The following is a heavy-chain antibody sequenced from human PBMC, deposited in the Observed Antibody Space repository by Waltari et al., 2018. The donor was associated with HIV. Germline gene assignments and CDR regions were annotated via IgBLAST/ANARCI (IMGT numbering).Heavy chain of an antibody. CDR1: GFIFRTYS. J-gene: IGHJ4*02. CDR2: ISSSSTTI. D-gene: IGHD2-2*01. Sequence: EVQLVESGGGLVQPGGSLSLSGAAAGFIFRTYSMNWVRQAPGKGLEWVSHISSSSTTIYYADSVKGRFTISRDNAKNSLYLQMNSLRAEDTAVYYCARDYCSSTSCTVDYWGQGTLVTVSS. CDR3: ARDYCSSTSCTVDY. V-gene: IGHV3-48*01.